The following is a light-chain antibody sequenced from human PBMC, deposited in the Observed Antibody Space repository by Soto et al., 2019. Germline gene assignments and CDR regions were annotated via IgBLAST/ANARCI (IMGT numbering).Light chain of an antibody. CDR3: SSYTGSSTLV. CDR2: DVS. J-gene: IGLJ2*01. V-gene: IGLV2-14*01. CDR1: SSDVGGYNY. Sequence: QSALTQPASVSGSPGQSITISCTGTSSDVGGYNYVSWYQQHPGEAPKLMIYDVSNRPSGVSNRFSGSKSGNTASLTISGLQAEDDADYYCSSYTGSSTLVFGGGTKVTVL.